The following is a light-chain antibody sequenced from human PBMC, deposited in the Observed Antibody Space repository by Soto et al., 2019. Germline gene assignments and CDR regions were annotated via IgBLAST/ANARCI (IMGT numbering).Light chain of an antibody. CDR2: IAS. J-gene: IGKJ5*01. V-gene: IGKV1-9*01. CDR3: QQLDSMPIT. CDR1: QGIRSY. Sequence: IQLTQAPSSLSASVGDIVAITWRASQGIRSYLAWYQQKPGEAPKLLISIASILQSGVPSRFSGSGSGTDFVLTISSLQPEDSATYYCQQLDSMPITFGQGTRLEIK.